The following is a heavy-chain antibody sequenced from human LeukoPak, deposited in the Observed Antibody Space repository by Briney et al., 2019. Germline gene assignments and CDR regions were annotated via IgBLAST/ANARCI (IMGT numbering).Heavy chain of an antibody. CDR2: IRSDGTEK. V-gene: IGHV3-30*02. CDR1: GFTFSTYG. Sequence: GGSLRLSCGAPGFTFSTYGMHWVRQAPGKGLEWVAFIRSDGTEKYYVDSVKGRFTISRDNSKNTLYLQMNSLRPEDTALYFCAKDGDTGGYSYFDYWGQGTLVTVSS. J-gene: IGHJ4*02. CDR3: AKDGDTGGYSYFDY. D-gene: IGHD3-22*01.